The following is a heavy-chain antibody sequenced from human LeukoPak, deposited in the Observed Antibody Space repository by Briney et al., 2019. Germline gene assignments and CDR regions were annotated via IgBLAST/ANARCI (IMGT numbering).Heavy chain of an antibody. J-gene: IGHJ4*02. D-gene: IGHD3-22*01. V-gene: IGHV3-49*03. CDR3: TREYYYDSSGYYYEDY. Sequence: GGSLRLSCTASGFTFGDYAMSWFHQAPGKGLEWVGFIRSKAYGGTTEYAASVKGRFTISRDDSKSIAYLQMNSLKTEDTAVYYCTREYYYDSSGYYYEDYWGQGTLVTVSS. CDR1: GFTFGDYA. CDR2: IRSKAYGGTT.